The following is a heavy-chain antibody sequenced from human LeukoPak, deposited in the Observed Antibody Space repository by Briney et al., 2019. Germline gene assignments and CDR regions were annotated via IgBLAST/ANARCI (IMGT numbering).Heavy chain of an antibody. CDR3: AREYCSSTSCYTNYYYYYMDV. Sequence: GGSLRLSCAASGFTFSDYYMSWIRQAPGKGLEWVSYISSSGSTIYYADSVKGRFTISRDNAKNTLYLQMNSLRAEDTAVYYCAREYCSSTSCYTNYYYYYMDVWGKGTTVTVSS. V-gene: IGHV3-11*04. D-gene: IGHD2-2*02. CDR2: ISSSGSTI. J-gene: IGHJ6*03. CDR1: GFTFSDYY.